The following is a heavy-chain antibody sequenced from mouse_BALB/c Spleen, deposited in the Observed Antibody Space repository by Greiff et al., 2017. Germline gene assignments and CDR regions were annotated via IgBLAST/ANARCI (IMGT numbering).Heavy chain of an antibody. J-gene: IGHJ4*01. Sequence: EVKLVESGGGLVKPGGSLKLSCAASGFTFSDYYMYWVRQTPEKRLEWVATISDGGSYTYYPDSVKGRFTISRDNAKNNLYLQMSSLKSEDTAMYYCASASYRYDDGPYAMDYWGQGTSVTVSS. V-gene: IGHV5-4*02. CDR2: ISDGGSYT. CDR1: GFTFSDYY. D-gene: IGHD2-14*01. CDR3: ASASYRYDDGPYAMDY.